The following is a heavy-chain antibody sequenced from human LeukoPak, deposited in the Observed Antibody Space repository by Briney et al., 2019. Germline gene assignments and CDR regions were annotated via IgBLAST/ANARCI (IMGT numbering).Heavy chain of an antibody. Sequence: SVKVSCKASGGTFSSYAISWVRQAPGQGLEWMGGIIPIFGTANYAQKFQGRVTITADKSTSTAYMELSSLRSEDTAVYYCARDPLFFASWFDPWGQGTLVTVSS. CDR3: ARDPLFFASWFDP. CDR1: GGTFSSYA. D-gene: IGHD3-3*01. J-gene: IGHJ5*02. CDR2: IIPIFGTA. V-gene: IGHV1-69*06.